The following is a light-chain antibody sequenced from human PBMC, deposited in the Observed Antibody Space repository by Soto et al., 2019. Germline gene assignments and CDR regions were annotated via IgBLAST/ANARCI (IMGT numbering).Light chain of an antibody. CDR1: DSDVGGYNY. Sequence: QSVLTQPASVSGSPGQSITISCTGTDSDVGGYNYVSWYQQHPGKAPKLMIYEVINRPSGVSNRFSGSKSANTASLTISGLQAEDEADYYCSSYTSISTLVFGGGTKLTVL. CDR2: EVI. CDR3: SSYTSISTLV. V-gene: IGLV2-14*03. J-gene: IGLJ3*02.